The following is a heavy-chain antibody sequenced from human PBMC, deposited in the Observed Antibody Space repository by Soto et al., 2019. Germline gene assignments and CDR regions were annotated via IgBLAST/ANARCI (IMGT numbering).Heavy chain of an antibody. CDR1: GFDFGSFG. D-gene: IGHD1-26*01. CDR2: IVVVSGST. J-gene: IGHJ6*02. CDR3: SADHPHMAMGWPV. Sequence: SVKVSCKASGFDFGSFGIQFLRQTRGRGLEWIGWIVVVSGSTNYARHFQGRVAISRDMSSSTAYLDLYDLKSDDTAVYFCSADHPHMAMGWPVWGQGTTVTVS. V-gene: IGHV1-58*02.